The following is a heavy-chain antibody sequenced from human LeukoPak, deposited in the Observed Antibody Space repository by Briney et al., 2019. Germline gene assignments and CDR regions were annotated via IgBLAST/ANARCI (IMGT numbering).Heavy chain of an antibody. CDR1: GFTFSSYA. J-gene: IGHJ4*02. D-gene: IGHD2-21*02. CDR3: AKAGAYCCGDCYSRYFDH. CDR2: ISGSGGST. V-gene: IGHV3-23*01. Sequence: GGSLRLSCAASGFTFSSYAMSWVRQAPGKWLEWVSAISGSGGSTYYANSVKGRFTISRDNSKNTLYLQMNSLRAEDTAVYYCAKAGAYCCGDCYSRYFDHWGQGTLVTVSS.